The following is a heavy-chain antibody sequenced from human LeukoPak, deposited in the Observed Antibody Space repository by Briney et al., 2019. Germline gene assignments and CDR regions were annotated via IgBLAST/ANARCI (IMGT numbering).Heavy chain of an antibody. D-gene: IGHD6-25*01. CDR2: INHSGST. CDR1: GGSFSGYY. CDR3: AREDGSPTYFDY. J-gene: IGHJ4*02. V-gene: IGHV4-34*01. Sequence: SETLSLTCAVYGGSFSGYYWSWIRQPPGKGLEWIGEINHSGSTNYNPSLKSRVTISVDTSKNQFSLKLSSVTAADTAVYYCAREDGSPTYFDYWGQGTLVTVSS.